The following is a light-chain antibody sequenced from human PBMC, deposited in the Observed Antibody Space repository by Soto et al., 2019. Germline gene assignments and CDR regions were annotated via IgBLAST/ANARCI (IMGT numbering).Light chain of an antibody. CDR2: GAS. CDR1: PSVTNY. J-gene: IGKJ2*01. CDR3: QQYGSSPPYA. V-gene: IGKV3-20*01. Sequence: EIVLTQSPATLSLSPGERATLSCRASPSVTNYLAWYQQKPGQAPRLLIYGASSRATGIPDRFSGSGSGTDFPLTISRLEPEDFAVYYCQQYGSSPPYAFGQGTNLEIK.